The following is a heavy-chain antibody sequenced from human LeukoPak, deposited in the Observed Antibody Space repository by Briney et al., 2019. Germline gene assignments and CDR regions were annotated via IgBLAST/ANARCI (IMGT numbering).Heavy chain of an antibody. CDR3: AREYSSSLPNDY. CDR2: IIPILGIA. J-gene: IGHJ4*02. CDR1: GGTFSSYA. Sequence: ASVKVSCKASGGTFSSYAISRVRQAPGQGLEWMGRIIPILGIANYAQKFQGRVTITADKSTSTAYMELSSLRSEDTAVYYCAREYSSSLPNDYWGQGTLVTVSS. D-gene: IGHD6-6*01. V-gene: IGHV1-69*04.